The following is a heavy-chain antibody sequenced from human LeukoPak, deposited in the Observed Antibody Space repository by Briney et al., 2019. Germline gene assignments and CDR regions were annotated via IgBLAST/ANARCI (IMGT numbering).Heavy chain of an antibody. Sequence: SETLSLTCTVSGGSISSSSYYWGWIRQPPGKGLEWIGYIYYSGSTYYNPSLKSRVTISVDTSKNQFSLKLSSVTAADTAVYYCARERSVTSAFDIWGQGTMVTVSS. CDR2: IYYSGST. D-gene: IGHD4-17*01. CDR1: GGSISSSSYY. V-gene: IGHV4-30-4*08. J-gene: IGHJ3*02. CDR3: ARERSVTSAFDI.